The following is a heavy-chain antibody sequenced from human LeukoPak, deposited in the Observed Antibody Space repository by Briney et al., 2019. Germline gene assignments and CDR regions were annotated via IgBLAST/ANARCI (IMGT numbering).Heavy chain of an antibody. D-gene: IGHD3-16*01. J-gene: IGHJ6*03. CDR3: AREAYDYVWGSYNDYYYMDV. V-gene: IGHV3-53*01. Sequence: AGGSLRLSCTVSGFTVSSNSMSWVRQAPGKGLEWVSFIYSDNTHYADSVKGRFTISRDNAKNSLYLQMNSLRAEDTAVYYCAREAYDYVWGSYNDYYYMDVWGKGTTVTVSS. CDR2: IYSDNT. CDR1: GFTVSSNS.